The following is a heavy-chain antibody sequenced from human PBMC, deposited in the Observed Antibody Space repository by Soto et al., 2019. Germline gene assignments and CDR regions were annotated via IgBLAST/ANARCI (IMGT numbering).Heavy chain of an antibody. V-gene: IGHV1-69*02. CDR3: ARRRIAAAIDYYGMDV. CDR1: GGTFSSYT. J-gene: IGHJ6*02. D-gene: IGHD6-13*01. CDR2: IIPILGIA. Sequence: SVKVSCKASGGTFSSYTISWVRQAPGQGLEWMGRIIPILGIANYAQKFQGRVTITADKSTSTAYMELSSLRSEDTAVYYCARRRIAAAIDYYGMDVWGQGTTVTVSS.